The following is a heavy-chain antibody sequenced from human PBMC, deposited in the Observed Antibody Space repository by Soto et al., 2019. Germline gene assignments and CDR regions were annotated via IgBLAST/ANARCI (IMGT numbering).Heavy chain of an antibody. CDR1: GGSISSYY. CDR2: IYYRGNT. V-gene: IGHV4-59*08. Sequence: PSETLSLTCTVSGGSISSYYWSWIRQPPGKGLEWIGDIYYRGNTDYNPSLKSRVTISVDTSKNQFSLKLSSVTAADTAVYYCARQPGYYDILTGYSTYYFDYWGQGTLVTVSS. D-gene: IGHD3-9*01. J-gene: IGHJ4*02. CDR3: ARQPGYYDILTGYSTYYFDY.